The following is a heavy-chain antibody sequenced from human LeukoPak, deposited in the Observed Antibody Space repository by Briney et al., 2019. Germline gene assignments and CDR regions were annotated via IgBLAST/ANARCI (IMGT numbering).Heavy chain of an antibody. CDR2: VNYSGST. CDR3: ARRRIVTAGTVYLDV. J-gene: IGHJ6*03. Sequence: PSDTLSLTCVVYNGSLSGHYWSWIRQSPGKGLEWIGEVNYSGSTNYNPSLKSRVTISLDTSKNKFSLNLNFVTAADMALYYCARRRIVTAGTVYLDVWDKGTTVIVTS. V-gene: IGHV4-34*01. CDR1: NGSLSGHY. D-gene: IGHD6-13*01.